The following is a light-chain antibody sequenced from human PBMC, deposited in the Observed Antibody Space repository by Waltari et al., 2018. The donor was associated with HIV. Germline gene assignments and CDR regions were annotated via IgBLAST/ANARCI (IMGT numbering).Light chain of an antibody. V-gene: IGKV4-1*01. CDR1: QSLLYTSNNKDY. Sequence: DIVITQSPESLAVSLGGRATINCRSSQSLLYTSNNKDYLVWYQQKPGQPPKVLISWASTRESGVPDRFSGSGSGTDFTLTISSLQAEDVAVYYCQQYYSTPVTFGQGTKLEIK. CDR3: QQYYSTPVT. J-gene: IGKJ2*01. CDR2: WAS.